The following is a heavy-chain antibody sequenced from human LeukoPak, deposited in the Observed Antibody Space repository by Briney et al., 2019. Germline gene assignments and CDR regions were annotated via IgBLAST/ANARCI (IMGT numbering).Heavy chain of an antibody. Sequence: PGGSLRLSCAASGFTFSSYAMHWVRQAPGKGLEWVAVIWYDGSNKYYADSVKGRFTISRDNSKNTLYLQMNSLRAEDTAVYYCARGDYYYDSSGYLTYDYWGQGTLVTVSS. V-gene: IGHV3-33*08. CDR3: ARGDYYYDSSGYLTYDY. D-gene: IGHD3-22*01. CDR1: GFTFSSYA. J-gene: IGHJ4*02. CDR2: IWYDGSNK.